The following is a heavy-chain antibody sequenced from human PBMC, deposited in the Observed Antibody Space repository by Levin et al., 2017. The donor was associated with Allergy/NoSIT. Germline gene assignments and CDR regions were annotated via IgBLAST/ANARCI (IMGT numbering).Heavy chain of an antibody. CDR1: GFTFSSYA. CDR2: ISYDGSNK. J-gene: IGHJ6*03. CDR3: ARGATFYYYYMDV. V-gene: IGHV3-30-3*01. Sequence: GESLKISCAASGFTFSSYAMHWVRQAPGKGLEWVAVISYDGSNKYYADSVKGRFIISRDNSKNTLHLQMNSLRAEDTAVYYCARGATFYYYYMDVWGKGTTVTVSS.